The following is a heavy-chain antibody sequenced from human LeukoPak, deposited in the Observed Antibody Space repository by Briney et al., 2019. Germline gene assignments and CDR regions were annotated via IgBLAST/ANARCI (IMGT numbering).Heavy chain of an antibody. V-gene: IGHV1-69*01. D-gene: IGHD5-24*01. J-gene: IGHJ4*02. CDR1: GDTFSSYA. Sequence: SVKVSCKASGDTFSSYAISWVRQAPGQGLEWMGGIIPIFGTANYAQKFQGRVTITADESTSTAYMELSSLRSEDTAVYYCATRNRRLQPYYFDFWGQGTLVSVSS. CDR2: IIPIFGTA. CDR3: ATRNRRLQPYYFDF.